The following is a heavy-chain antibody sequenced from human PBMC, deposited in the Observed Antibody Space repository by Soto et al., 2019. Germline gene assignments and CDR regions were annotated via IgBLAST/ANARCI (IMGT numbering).Heavy chain of an antibody. CDR2: IIPIFGTA. Sequence: SVKVSCKASGGTFSSYAISWVRQAPGQGLEWMGGIIPIFGTANYAQKFQGRVTITADESTSTAYMELSSLRSEDTALYYCAKGSGNIRPYGMDVWGQGTTVTVS. J-gene: IGHJ6*02. V-gene: IGHV1-69*13. CDR1: GGTFSSYA. CDR3: AKGSGNIRPYGMDV.